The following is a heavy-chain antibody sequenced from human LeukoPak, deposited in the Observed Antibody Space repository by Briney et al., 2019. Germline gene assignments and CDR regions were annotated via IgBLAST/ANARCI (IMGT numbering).Heavy chain of an antibody. Sequence: SETLSLTCTVSGGSISSYYWSWIRQPPGKGLEWIGYIYYSGSTNYNPSLKSRVTISLDTSKNQFSLKLSSVTAADTAVYYCARHGGVVRGEGRDAFDIWGQGTMVTVSS. CDR2: IYYSGST. D-gene: IGHD3-10*01. CDR1: GGSISSYY. J-gene: IGHJ3*02. CDR3: ARHGGVVRGEGRDAFDI. V-gene: IGHV4-59*08.